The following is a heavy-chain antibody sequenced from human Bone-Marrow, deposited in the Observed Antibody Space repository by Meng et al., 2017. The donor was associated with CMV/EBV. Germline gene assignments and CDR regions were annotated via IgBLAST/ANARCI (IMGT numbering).Heavy chain of an antibody. J-gene: IGHJ6*01. CDR2: ISSSSSYI. D-gene: IGHD3-3*01. V-gene: IGHV3-21*01. CDR1: GFTFSSYS. Sequence: GGSLRLSCAASGFTFSSYSMNWVRQAPGKGLEWVSSISSSSSYIYYADSVKGRFTISRDNAKNSLYLQMNSLRAEDTAVYYCARDDSSFWSGYYTYYYYGMDVWGQGTTVTGSS. CDR3: ARDDSSFWSGYYTYYYYGMDV.